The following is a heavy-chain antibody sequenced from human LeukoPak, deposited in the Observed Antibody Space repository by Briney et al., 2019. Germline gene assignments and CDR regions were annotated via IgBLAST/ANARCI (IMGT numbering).Heavy chain of an antibody. J-gene: IGHJ5*02. CDR3: AKDLVGATAS. CDR1: GFTFSTYS. Sequence: PGGSLRLSCAASGFTFSTYSINWVRQAPGKGLEWVSYISGSSTTIYYADSVKGRFTISRDNAKNSLYLQMNSLRDEDTAVYCCAKDLVGATASWGQGTLVTVSS. CDR2: ISGSSTTI. V-gene: IGHV3-48*02. D-gene: IGHD1-26*01.